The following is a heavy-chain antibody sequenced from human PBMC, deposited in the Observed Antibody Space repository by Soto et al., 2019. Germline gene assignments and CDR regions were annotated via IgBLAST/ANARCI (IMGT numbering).Heavy chain of an antibody. CDR2: IIPIFGTA. D-gene: IGHD3-3*01. J-gene: IGHJ4*02. V-gene: IGHV1-69*13. Sequence: SVKVSCKASGGTFSSYAVSWVRQAPGQGLEWMGGIIPIFGTANYAQKFQGRVTITADESTSTAYMELSSLRSEDTAVYYCARGPPNYDFWSGYIDYWGQGTLVTVSS. CDR3: ARGPPNYDFWSGYIDY. CDR1: GGTFSSYA.